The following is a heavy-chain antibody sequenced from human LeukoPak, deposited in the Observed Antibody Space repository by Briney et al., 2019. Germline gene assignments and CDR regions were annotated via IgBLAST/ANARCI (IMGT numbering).Heavy chain of an antibody. CDR3: ARGLITMVRGRWYYGMDV. CDR1: GFTFSSYA. V-gene: IGHV3-30-3*01. J-gene: IGHJ6*02. Sequence: GGSLRLSCAASGFTFSSYAMHWVRQAPGKGLEWVAVISYDGSNKYYADSVKGRFTISRDNSKNTLYLQMNSLRAEDTAVYYCARGLITMVRGRWYYGMDVWGQGTTVTVSS. D-gene: IGHD3-10*01. CDR2: ISYDGSNK.